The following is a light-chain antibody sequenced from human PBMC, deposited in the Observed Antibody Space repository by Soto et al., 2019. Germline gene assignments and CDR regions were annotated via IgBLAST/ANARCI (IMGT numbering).Light chain of an antibody. CDR1: QSVRTK. V-gene: IGKV3-15*01. CDR2: GAS. Sequence: EMVMTQSPATLSVSLGERATLSCRASQSVRTKLVWYQQKPGQAPRLLIYGASTRATGIPARFSGSGSGTEFTLTISSLQSEDLAVYYCQQHDQGWTFGQGTKVEIK. J-gene: IGKJ1*01. CDR3: QQHDQGWT.